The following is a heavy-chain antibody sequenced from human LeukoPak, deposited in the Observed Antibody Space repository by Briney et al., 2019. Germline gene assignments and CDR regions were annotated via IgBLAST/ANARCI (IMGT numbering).Heavy chain of an antibody. D-gene: IGHD4-11*01. V-gene: IGHV3-23*05. CDR1: GFTFSDYA. CDR3: ARSVPDYTRFDY. Sequence: AGGSLRLSCVASGFTFSDYAMNWVRQAPGKGLEWVSTFKTKYHQVYYAESVRGRFTTSTDNSRNTVFLQMNSLRADDTALYYCARSVPDYTRFDYWGQGALVTVSS. CDR2: FKTKYHQV. J-gene: IGHJ4*02.